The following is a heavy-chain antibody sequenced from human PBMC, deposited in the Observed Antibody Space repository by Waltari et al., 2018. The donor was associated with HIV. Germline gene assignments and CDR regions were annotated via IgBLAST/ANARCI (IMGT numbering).Heavy chain of an antibody. D-gene: IGHD3-22*01. V-gene: IGHV4-59*01. J-gene: IGHJ4*02. CDR1: GGSISSYY. CDR3: ARAGRNEANYYDSSGYYPLNY. Sequence: QVQLQESGPGLVKPSETLSLTCTVSGGSISSYYWSWIRQPPGKGLEWIGYIYYSGSTNYNPSLKSRVTISVDTSKNQFSLKLSSVTAADTAVYYCARAGRNEANYYDSSGYYPLNYWGQGTLVTVSS. CDR2: IYYSGST.